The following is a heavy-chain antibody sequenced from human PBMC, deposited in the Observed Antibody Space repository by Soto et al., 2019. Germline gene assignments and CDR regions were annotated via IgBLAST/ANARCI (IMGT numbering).Heavy chain of an antibody. D-gene: IGHD1-26*01. CDR3: ARYSGSGHARIMDV. CDR1: NGSVSSGSYY. Sequence: QVQLQESGPGLVKPSETLSLTCTVSNGSVSSGSYYWNWIRQPPGRGLEWLGYISYNGNTNYNPALRSRLTLSFDTSKNQFSLKLTSVTAADAAVYYCARYSGSGHARIMDVWGHGTTVAVSS. J-gene: IGHJ6*02. V-gene: IGHV4-61*01. CDR2: ISYNGNT.